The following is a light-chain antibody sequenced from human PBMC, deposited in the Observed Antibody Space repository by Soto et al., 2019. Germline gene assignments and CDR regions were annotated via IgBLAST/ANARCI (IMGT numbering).Light chain of an antibody. V-gene: IGLV1-44*01. Sequence: QSVLTQPPSESGTPGQRVTISCSGSRSNIGSNTVNWYQQLPGTAPKFLIYSNNQRPSGVPKRFSASKSDTSASLAISGLQSEDEADYYCATWDDSLNGHVVFGGGTQLTVL. CDR1: RSNIGSNT. CDR3: ATWDDSLNGHVV. CDR2: SNN. J-gene: IGLJ2*01.